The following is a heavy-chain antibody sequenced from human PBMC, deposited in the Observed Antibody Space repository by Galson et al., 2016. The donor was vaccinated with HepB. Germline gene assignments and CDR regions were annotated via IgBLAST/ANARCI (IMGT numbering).Heavy chain of an antibody. Sequence: QSGAEVKKPGESLWISCKASGYTFTTYWISWVRQMPGTGLEWIGRIDPSDSYTNYSPSFQGHVTIPADKSLSTAYLQWSSLKASDTAMYFCARHPTPIVVVTTNRLDTWGQGALVTVSS. CDR3: ARHPTPIVVVTTNRLDT. J-gene: IGHJ5*02. CDR1: GYTFTTYW. CDR2: IDPSDSYT. D-gene: IGHD2-21*02. V-gene: IGHV5-10-1*01.